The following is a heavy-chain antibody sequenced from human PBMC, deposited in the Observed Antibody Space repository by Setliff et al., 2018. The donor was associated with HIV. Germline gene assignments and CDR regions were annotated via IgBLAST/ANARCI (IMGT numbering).Heavy chain of an antibody. CDR3: VGHYYDPLTGYYVWFFDV. CDR2: IKSKTDGATT. V-gene: IGHV3-15*01. J-gene: IGHJ2*01. D-gene: IGHD3-9*01. CDR1: GFTFSNAW. Sequence: GGSLRLSCVASGFTFSNAWMKWVRQAPGKGLEWVGRIKSKTDGATTDHAAPVKGRFTISRDDSKNKLYLQMNSLKTEDTAVYYCVGHYYDPLTGYYVWFFDVWGRGTLVTVSS.